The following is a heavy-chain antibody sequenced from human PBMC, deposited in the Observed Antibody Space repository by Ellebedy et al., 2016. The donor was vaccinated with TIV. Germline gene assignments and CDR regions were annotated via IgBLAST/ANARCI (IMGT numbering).Heavy chain of an antibody. Sequence: SETLSLTCTVSGDSLDDYNWSWIRQSPRKGLEWIASIHHTGTTTYNPSLKSRVTISVDTSKKKFSLTLRSVIAADAAVYYCARTVQLAFYMNVWGTGITVTVPS. J-gene: IGHJ6*03. D-gene: IGHD5-24*01. V-gene: IGHV4-4*08. CDR3: ARTVQLAFYMNV. CDR2: IHHTGTT. CDR1: GDSLDDYN.